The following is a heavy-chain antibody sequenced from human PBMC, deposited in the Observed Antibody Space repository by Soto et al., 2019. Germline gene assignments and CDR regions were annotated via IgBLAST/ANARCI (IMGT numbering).Heavy chain of an antibody. J-gene: IGHJ6*01. CDR1: GFTFGDYA. CDR2: IRSEAFGGTR. CDR3: TRGLNPMDV. Sequence: SLRLSCAASGFTFGDYAMNWVRLAPGKGLEWVGFIRSEAFGGTREYAPSVKGRFTISRDDSKSIAYLQMNSLKTDDTALYYCTRGLNPMDVWGQGTTVTVSS. V-gene: IGHV3-49*04.